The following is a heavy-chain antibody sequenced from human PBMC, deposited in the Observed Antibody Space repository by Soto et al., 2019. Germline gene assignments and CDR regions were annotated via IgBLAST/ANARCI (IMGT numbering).Heavy chain of an antibody. J-gene: IGHJ4*02. CDR3: ARDYDYVWGSPTFDY. CDR1: GFTFSSYG. Sequence: GGSLRLSCAASGFTFSSYGMHWVRQAPGKGLEWVAVIWYDGSNKYYADSVKGRFTISRDNSKNTLYLQMNSLRAEDTAVYYCARDYDYVWGSPTFDYWGQGTLVTVSS. D-gene: IGHD3-16*01. V-gene: IGHV3-33*01. CDR2: IWYDGSNK.